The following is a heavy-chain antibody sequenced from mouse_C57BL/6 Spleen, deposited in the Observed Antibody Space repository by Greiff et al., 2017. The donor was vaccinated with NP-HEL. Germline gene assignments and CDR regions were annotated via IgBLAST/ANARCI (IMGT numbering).Heavy chain of an antibody. J-gene: IGHJ4*01. Sequence: VQLKQSGPVLVKPGASVKMSCKASGYTFTDYYMNWVKQSPGKSLEWIGVINPYNGGTSYNQKFKGKATLTVDKSSSTAYMELNSLTSEDSAVYYCARSLGSSLYAMDYWGQGTSVTVSS. V-gene: IGHV1-19*01. D-gene: IGHD1-1*01. CDR1: GYTFTDYY. CDR2: INPYNGGT. CDR3: ARSLGSSLYAMDY.